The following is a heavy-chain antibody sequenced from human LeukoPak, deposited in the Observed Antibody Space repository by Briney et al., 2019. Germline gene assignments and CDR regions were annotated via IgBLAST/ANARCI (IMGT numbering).Heavy chain of an antibody. V-gene: IGHV3-7*04. Sequence: GGSLRLSCVASGFTFSSYWMSWVRRAPGKGLEWVANIKEDGNEKYYVDSVKGRFTISRGNAKNSLYLQMNSLRAEDTAVYYCARNYFDYWGQGTLVTVSS. J-gene: IGHJ4*02. CDR3: ARNYFDY. CDR1: GFTFSSYW. CDR2: IKEDGNEK.